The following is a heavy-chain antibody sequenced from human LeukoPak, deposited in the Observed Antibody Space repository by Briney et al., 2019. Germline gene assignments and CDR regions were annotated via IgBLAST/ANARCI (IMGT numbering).Heavy chain of an antibody. D-gene: IGHD5/OR15-5a*01. J-gene: IGHJ5*02. CDR3: ATHGPAVSGGFDP. CDR2: IYYTGDT. Sequence: SETLSLTCTVSGGSITTNDCYWAWIRQPPGKGLEWIGTIYYTGDTYYYPSLKSRVTISVDTSKNQFSLKWNSVTAADTAVYDCATHGPAVSGGFDPWGRGALVTVSS. V-gene: IGHV4-39*01. CDR1: GGSITTNDCY.